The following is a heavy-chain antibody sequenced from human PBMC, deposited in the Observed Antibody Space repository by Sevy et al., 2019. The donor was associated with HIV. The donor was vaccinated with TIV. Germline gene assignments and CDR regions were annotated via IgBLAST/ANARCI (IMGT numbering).Heavy chain of an antibody. V-gene: IGHV1-46*01. Sequence: ASVKVSCKASGYTFTSYYMHWVRQAPGQGLEWMGIINPSGGSTSYAQKFQGRVTMTRDTSTSTVYMELSSLRSEDTAVYYCARDLEYKFPGNYDIFLRELTMGAFDIWGQGTMVTVSS. D-gene: IGHD3-9*01. CDR1: GYTFTSYY. CDR2: INPSGGST. CDR3: ARDLEYKFPGNYDIFLRELTMGAFDI. J-gene: IGHJ3*02.